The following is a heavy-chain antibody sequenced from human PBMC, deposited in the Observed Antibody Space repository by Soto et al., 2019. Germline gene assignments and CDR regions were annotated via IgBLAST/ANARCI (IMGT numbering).Heavy chain of an antibody. CDR3: ASPAPDSVWYFDL. J-gene: IGHJ2*01. CDR1: GFTVSSTY. CDR2: INRGGTT. Sequence: GGSLRLSCAASGFTVSSTYLSWVRQPPGKGLEWVSVINRGGTTYYADSVRGRFTISRDNSKNTLYLQMNSLRAEDTAVYYCASPAPDSVWYFDLWGRGTLGTVSS. V-gene: IGHV3-53*01. D-gene: IGHD2-21*01.